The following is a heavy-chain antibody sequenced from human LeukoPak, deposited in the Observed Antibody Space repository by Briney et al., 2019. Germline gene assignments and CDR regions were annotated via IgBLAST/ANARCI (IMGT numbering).Heavy chain of an antibody. V-gene: IGHV4-34*01. CDR1: GGSFSGYY. CDR2: INHSGST. D-gene: IGHD3-9*01. Sequence: SETLSLTCAVYGGSFSGYYWSWIRQPPGKGLEWIEEINHSGSTNYNPSLKSRVTISVDTSKNQFSLKLSYVTAADTAVYYCARGQLYYDILTGYSLWGQGTLVTVSS. J-gene: IGHJ4*02. CDR3: ARGQLYYDILTGYSL.